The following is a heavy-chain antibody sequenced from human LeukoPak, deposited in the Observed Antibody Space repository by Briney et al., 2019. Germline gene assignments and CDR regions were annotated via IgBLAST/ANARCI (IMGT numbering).Heavy chain of an antibody. Sequence: GGTLRLSCAASGFNVSSNYMSWVRQAPGKGLEWVSVIYRGGTTYYAESVKGRFTISRDNSKNTLYLQMNSLRGEDTAVYFCVSEATYCGGDCYGYWGQGTLVTVSS. D-gene: IGHD2-21*02. CDR3: VSEATYCGGDCYGY. J-gene: IGHJ4*02. V-gene: IGHV3-53*01. CDR2: IYRGGTT. CDR1: GFNVSSNY.